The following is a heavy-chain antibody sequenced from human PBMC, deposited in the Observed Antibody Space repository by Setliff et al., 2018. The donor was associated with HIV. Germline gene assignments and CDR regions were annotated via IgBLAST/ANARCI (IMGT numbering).Heavy chain of an antibody. CDR1: GGSISSGTSY. D-gene: IGHD6-13*01. CDR3: ARSGGPSSSWDYHPLDY. Sequence: SETLSLTCTVSGGSISSGTSYWSWIRQPAGKGLEWIGRIYTSGSTNYNPSLKSRVTISVDTSKNQFSLKLSSVTAADTAVYYCARSGGPSSSWDYHPLDYWGQGTLVTVSS. J-gene: IGHJ4*02. CDR2: IYTSGST. V-gene: IGHV4-61*02.